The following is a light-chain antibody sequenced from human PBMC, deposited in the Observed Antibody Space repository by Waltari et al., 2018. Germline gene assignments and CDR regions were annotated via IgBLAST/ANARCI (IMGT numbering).Light chain of an antibody. CDR2: AAS. J-gene: IGKJ4*01. CDR3: QQSYSAPLS. Sequence: DIQMTQSPSSLSASVGVTVTITCRASQSIRNYLNLYQQRPGKAPNIFIYAASSLQSGVPSRFSGSGSGTDFTLTISSLQPADFATYYCQQSYSAPLSFGGGTKVEIK. V-gene: IGKV1-39*01. CDR1: QSIRNY.